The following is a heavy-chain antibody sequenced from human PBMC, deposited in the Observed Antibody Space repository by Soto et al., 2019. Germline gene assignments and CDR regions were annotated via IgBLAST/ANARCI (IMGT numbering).Heavy chain of an antibody. J-gene: IGHJ4*02. CDR3: ARARGGSSGYYLDY. CDR2: ISSSSSYT. D-gene: IGHD3-22*01. Sequence: LRLSCAASGFTFSDYYMSWIRQAPGKGLEWVSYISSSSSYTNYADSVKGRFTISRDNAKNSLYLQMNSLRAEDTAVYYCARARGGSSGYYLDYWGQGTLVTVSS. V-gene: IGHV3-11*06. CDR1: GFTFSDYY.